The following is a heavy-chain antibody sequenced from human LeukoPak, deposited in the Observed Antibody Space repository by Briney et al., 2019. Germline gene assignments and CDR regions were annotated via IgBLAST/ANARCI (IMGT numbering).Heavy chain of an antibody. CDR3: ARVNSRVFDY. D-gene: IGHD2/OR15-2a*01. CDR1: GFTFSSYG. CDR2: IWYDGSNE. J-gene: IGHJ4*02. V-gene: IGHV3-33*07. Sequence: GGSLRLSCAVSGFTFSSYGMYWVRQAPGKGLEWLAVIWYDGSNEDYTDSVKGRFTISRDNSKNTLYLQMNSLRAEDTAVYYCARVNSRVFDYWGQGTLVTVSS.